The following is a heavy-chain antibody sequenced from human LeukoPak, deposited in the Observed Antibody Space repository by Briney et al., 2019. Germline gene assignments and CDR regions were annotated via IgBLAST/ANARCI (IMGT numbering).Heavy chain of an antibody. Sequence: SETLSLTCNVSGGSINSYYWSWIRQPPGKGLEWVGHIYYSGSANYNPSLKSRVTISVDTSKIQFSLNLSSVTAADTAVYYCARGRLNDPGVFDIWGQGTMAIVSS. V-gene: IGHV4-59*01. CDR2: IYYSGSA. D-gene: IGHD2-8*01. CDR3: ARGRLNDPGVFDI. CDR1: GGSINSYY. J-gene: IGHJ3*02.